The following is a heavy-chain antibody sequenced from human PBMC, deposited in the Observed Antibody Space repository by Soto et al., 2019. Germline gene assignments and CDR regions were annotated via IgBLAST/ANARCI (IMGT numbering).Heavy chain of an antibody. V-gene: IGHV4-31*03. Sequence: SETLSLTCTVSGGSISSGGYYWSWIRQHPGKGLEWIGYIYYSGSTYYNPSLKSRVTISVDTSKNQFSLKLSSVTAADTAVYYCARDKYDFLGGGRYYYYYYGMDVWGQGTAVTVSS. CDR2: IYYSGST. CDR3: ARDKYDFLGGGRYYYYYYGMDV. J-gene: IGHJ6*02. CDR1: GGSISSGGYY. D-gene: IGHD3-3*01.